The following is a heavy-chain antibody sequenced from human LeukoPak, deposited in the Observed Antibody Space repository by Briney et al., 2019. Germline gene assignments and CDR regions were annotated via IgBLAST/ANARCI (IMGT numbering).Heavy chain of an antibody. J-gene: IGHJ6*03. Sequence: PGGSLRLSCAASGFIFSSYAMHWVRQAPGKGLEWVAVISYDGSNKYYADSVKGRFTISRDTSKNTLYLQMNRLRAEETAVYYCARGTIPGNEFLSCDYYYYYYMDVWGKGTTVTVSS. CDR2: ISYDGSNK. D-gene: IGHD1-1*01. CDR3: ARGTIPGNEFLSCDYYYYYYMDV. V-gene: IGHV3-30*04. CDR1: GFIFSSYA.